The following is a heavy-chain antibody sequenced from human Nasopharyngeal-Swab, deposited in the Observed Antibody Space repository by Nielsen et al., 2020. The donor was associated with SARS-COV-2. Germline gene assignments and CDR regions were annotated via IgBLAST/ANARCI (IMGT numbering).Heavy chain of an antibody. CDR1: GFTFDDYG. CDR2: INWNGGST. D-gene: IGHD5-12*01. J-gene: IGHJ6*02. CDR3: ATLGYSGYDFYYGMDV. V-gene: IGHV3-20*04. Sequence: GGSLRLSCAASGFTFDDYGMSRVRQAPGKGLEWVSGINWNGGSTGYADSVKGRFTISRDNAKNSLYLQMNSLRAEDTALYYCATLGYSGYDFYYGMDVWGQGTTVTVSS.